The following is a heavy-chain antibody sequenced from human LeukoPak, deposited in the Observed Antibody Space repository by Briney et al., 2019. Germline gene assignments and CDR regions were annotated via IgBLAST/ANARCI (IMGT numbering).Heavy chain of an antibody. D-gene: IGHD1-1*01. Sequence: GASVKVSCKASGYTFTSYDINWVRQATGQGLEWMGWMNPNSGNTGYAQKFQGRLTMTRDTSISTAYMELSSLRSEDTAVYYRARAVPLTTTVDYWGQGTLVTVSS. V-gene: IGHV1-8*01. CDR3: ARAVPLTTTVDY. CDR1: GYTFTSYD. J-gene: IGHJ4*02. CDR2: MNPNSGNT.